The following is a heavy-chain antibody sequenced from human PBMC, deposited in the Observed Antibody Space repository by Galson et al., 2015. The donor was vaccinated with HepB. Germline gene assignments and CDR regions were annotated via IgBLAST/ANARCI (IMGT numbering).Heavy chain of an antibody. CDR3: ARAKGITIFGVVTHPLLDV. CDR2: IYYSGST. CDR1: GGSISSGDYY. D-gene: IGHD3-3*01. V-gene: IGHV4-30-4*01. J-gene: IGHJ6*02. Sequence: TLSLTCTVSGGSISSGDYYWSWIRQPPGKGLEWIGYIYYSGSTYYNPSLESRVTISVDTSKNQFSLKLSSVTAADTAVYYCARAKGITIFGVVTHPLLDVWGQGTTVTVPS.